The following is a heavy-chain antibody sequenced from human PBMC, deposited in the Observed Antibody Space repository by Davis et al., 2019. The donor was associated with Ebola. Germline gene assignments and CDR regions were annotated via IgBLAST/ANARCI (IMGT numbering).Heavy chain of an antibody. V-gene: IGHV4-59*01. CDR1: GGSISSYY. D-gene: IGHD3-3*01. CDR3: ARSPRFLEWLLLDY. CDR2: IYYSGTT. Sequence: SETLSLTCTVSGGSISSYYWSWIRQPPGRGLEWIGNIYYSGTTNLNPSLKSRLTISGDTSKNQFSLKLNSVTAADTAVYYCARSPRFLEWLLLDYWGQGTLVTVSS. J-gene: IGHJ4*02.